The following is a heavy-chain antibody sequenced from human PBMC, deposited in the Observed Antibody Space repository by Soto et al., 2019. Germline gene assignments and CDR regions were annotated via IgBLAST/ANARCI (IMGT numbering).Heavy chain of an antibody. V-gene: IGHV1-69*02. CDR3: ARVSVISGENWFDP. Sequence: QVQLVQSGAEVKKPGSSVKVSCKASGGTFSSYTISWVRQAPGQGLEWMGRIIPILGIANYAPKFQGRVTINADKSTSTAYMELSRLRSEDTAGYYCARVSVISGENWFDPWGQGTLVTVSS. CDR1: GGTFSSYT. CDR2: IIPILGIA. D-gene: IGHD5-12*01. J-gene: IGHJ5*02.